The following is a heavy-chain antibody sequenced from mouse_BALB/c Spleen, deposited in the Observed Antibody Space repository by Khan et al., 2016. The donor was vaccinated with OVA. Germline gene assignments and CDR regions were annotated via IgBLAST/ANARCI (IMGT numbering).Heavy chain of an antibody. Sequence: EVQLQESGPGLVKPSQSLSLTCTVTGYSITSGYGRNWIRQSPGNKLEWMGYISYSGSTNYNPTLKSRISITRDTSKNQFFLQLNSVTTEDTATXYCARTGRIKYWGQGTTLTVSS. CDR3: ARTGRIKY. CDR1: GYSITSGYG. J-gene: IGHJ2*01. D-gene: IGHD1-1*01. V-gene: IGHV3-2*02. CDR2: ISYSGST.